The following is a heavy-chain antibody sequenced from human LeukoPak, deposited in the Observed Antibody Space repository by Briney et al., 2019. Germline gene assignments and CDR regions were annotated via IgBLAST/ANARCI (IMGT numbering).Heavy chain of an antibody. V-gene: IGHV4-39*07. Sequence: SETLSLTCTVSGGSISSSSYYWGWTRQPPGKGLEWIGSIYHSGSTYYNPSLKSRVTISVDTSKNQFSLKLSSVTAADTAVYYCASQYYDFWSGYSQYYFDYWGQGTLVTVSS. CDR2: IYHSGST. D-gene: IGHD3-3*01. CDR1: GGSISSSSYY. CDR3: ASQYYDFWSGYSQYYFDY. J-gene: IGHJ4*02.